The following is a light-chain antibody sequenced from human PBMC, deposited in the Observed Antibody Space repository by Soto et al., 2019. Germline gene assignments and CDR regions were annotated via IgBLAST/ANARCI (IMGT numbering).Light chain of an antibody. Sequence: QSVLTQPRSVSGSPGQSVTISCTGTSSDVGGYNYVSWYQQYPGKAPKVMIYDVTKRPSGVPDRFSGSKSGNTASLTISGLQAEDEADYYCCSYAGSPYVFGTGTKLTVL. CDR3: CSYAGSPYV. J-gene: IGLJ1*01. V-gene: IGLV2-11*01. CDR1: SSDVGGYNY. CDR2: DVT.